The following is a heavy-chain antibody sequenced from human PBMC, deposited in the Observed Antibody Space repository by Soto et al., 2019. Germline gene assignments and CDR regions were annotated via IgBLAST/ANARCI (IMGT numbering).Heavy chain of an antibody. Sequence: SETLSLTCTVSGGSISSYYWSWIRQPPGKGLEWIGYIYYSGSTNYNPSLKSRVTISVDTSKNQFSLKLSSVTAADTAVYYCATLAYCGGDGYGVDTWGQETRVTV. CDR1: GGSISSYY. J-gene: IGHJ4*02. CDR2: IYYSGST. V-gene: IGHV4-59*01. CDR3: ATLAYCGGDGYGVDT. D-gene: IGHD2-21*01.